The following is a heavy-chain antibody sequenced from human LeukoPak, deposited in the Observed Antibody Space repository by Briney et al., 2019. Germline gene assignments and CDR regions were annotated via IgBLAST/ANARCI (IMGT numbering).Heavy chain of an antibody. D-gene: IGHD3-3*01. CDR1: GGSFSGYY. J-gene: IGHJ4*02. CDR3: ARAPYYDFWSGYYGGGTNFDY. Sequence: SETLSLTCAVYGGSFSGYYWSWIRQPPGKGLEWIGEINHSGSTNYNPSLKSRVTISVDTSKYQFSLKLSSVTAADTAVYYCARAPYYDFWSGYYGGGTNFDYWGQGTLVTVSS. V-gene: IGHV4-34*01. CDR2: INHSGST.